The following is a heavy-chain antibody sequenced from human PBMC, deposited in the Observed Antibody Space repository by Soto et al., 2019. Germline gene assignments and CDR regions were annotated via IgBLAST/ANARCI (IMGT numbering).Heavy chain of an antibody. V-gene: IGHV1-69*13. CDR2: IIPIFGTA. D-gene: IGHD6-13*01. Sequence: SVKVSCKASGGTFSSYAISWVRQAPGQGLEWMGGIIPIFGTANYAQKFQGRVTITADESTSIAYMELSSLRSEDTAVYYCARARFTAAGNAQYYYYGMDVWGQGTTVTVSS. J-gene: IGHJ6*02. CDR1: GGTFSSYA. CDR3: ARARFTAAGNAQYYYYGMDV.